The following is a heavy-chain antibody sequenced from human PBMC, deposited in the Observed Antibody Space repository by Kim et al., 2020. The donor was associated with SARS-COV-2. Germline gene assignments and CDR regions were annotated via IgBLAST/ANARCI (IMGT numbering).Heavy chain of an antibody. D-gene: IGHD2-21*02. J-gene: IGHJ6*02. CDR3: ARQSLVTAMYGIDV. V-gene: IGHV5-51*01. CDR1: GYSFISYW. Sequence: GESLKISCKGSGYSFISYWIAWVRQMPRKGLEWMGIIYPGDSDTRYSPSFQGQVTISADRSISTAYLQWSSLKASDTAMFYCARQSLVTAMYGIDVWGQGTTVTVSS. CDR2: IYPGDSDT.